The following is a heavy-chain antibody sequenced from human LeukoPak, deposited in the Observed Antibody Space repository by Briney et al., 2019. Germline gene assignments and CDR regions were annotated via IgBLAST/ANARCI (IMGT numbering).Heavy chain of an antibody. CDR1: GFTFSSYW. CDR2: IQQDGSEK. J-gene: IGHJ4*02. V-gene: IGHV3-7*05. D-gene: IGHD2-15*01. CDR3: AKNPPCYFN. Sequence: PGGSLRLSCAASGFTFSSYWVIWVRQAPGKGLEWVANIQQDGSEKYYVDSVKGRFAISRDNAKNSLYLQMNSLRAEDTAVYYCAKNPPCYFNWGQGTLVTVSS.